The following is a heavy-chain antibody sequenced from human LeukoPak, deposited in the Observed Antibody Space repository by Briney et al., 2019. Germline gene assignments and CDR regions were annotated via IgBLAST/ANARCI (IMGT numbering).Heavy chain of an antibody. J-gene: IGHJ6*02. V-gene: IGHV3-48*03. D-gene: IGHD4-17*01. CDR3: ARLRPDYGAGPHYYYGMDV. Sequence: TGGSLRLSCAASGFTSSSYEMNWVRQAPGKGLEWVSYISSSGSTIYYADSVKGRFTISRDNAKNSLYLQMNSLRAEDTAVYYCARLRPDYGAGPHYYYGMDVWGQGTTVTVSS. CDR1: GFTSSSYE. CDR2: ISSSGSTI.